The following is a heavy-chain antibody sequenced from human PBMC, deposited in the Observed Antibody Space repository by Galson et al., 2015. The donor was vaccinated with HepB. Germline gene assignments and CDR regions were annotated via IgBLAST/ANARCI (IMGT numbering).Heavy chain of an antibody. CDR1: GGSIRSHY. J-gene: IGHJ2*01. CDR2: ISYSGTS. V-gene: IGHV4-59*08. CDR3: ARMSSYYYDASAFYQGGYFDL. Sequence: ETLSLTCTVSGGSIRSHYWSWIRQPPGKGLEWIGFISYSGTSNQSPSLKSRVTISLDMPKTQFSLKLTSVTAADTAIYYCARMSSYYYDASAFYQGGYFDLWGRGALVTVSS. D-gene: IGHD3-22*01.